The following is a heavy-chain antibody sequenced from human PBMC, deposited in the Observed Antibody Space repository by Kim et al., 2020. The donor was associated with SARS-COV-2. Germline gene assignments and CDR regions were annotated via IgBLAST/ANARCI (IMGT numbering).Heavy chain of an antibody. D-gene: IGHD3-3*01. CDR2: IYHSGST. CDR3: ARDLRPISKPPYYYYGMDV. CDR1: GGSISSSNW. V-gene: IGHV4-4*02. J-gene: IGHJ6*02. Sequence: SETLSLTCAVSGGSISSSNWWSWVRQPPGKGLEWIGEIYHSGSTNYNPSLKSRVTISVDKSKNQFSLKLSSVTAADTAVYYCARDLRPISKPPYYYYGMDVWGQGTTVTVSS.